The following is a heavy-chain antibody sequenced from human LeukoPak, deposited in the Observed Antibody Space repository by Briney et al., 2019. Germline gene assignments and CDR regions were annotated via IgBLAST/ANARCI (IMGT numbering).Heavy chain of an antibody. CDR2: INHSGST. CDR3: ARGVAAAGTSDSFDY. CDR1: GGSISSYY. D-gene: IGHD6-13*01. J-gene: IGHJ4*02. Sequence: SETLSLTCTVSGGSISSYYWSWIRQPPGKGLEWIGEINHSGSTNYNPSLKSRVTISVDTSKNQFSLKLSSVTAADTAVYYCARGVAAAGTSDSFDYWGQGTLVTVSS. V-gene: IGHV4-34*01.